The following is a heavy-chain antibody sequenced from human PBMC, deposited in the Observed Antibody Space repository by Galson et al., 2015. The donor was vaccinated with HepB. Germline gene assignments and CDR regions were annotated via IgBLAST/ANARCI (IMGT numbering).Heavy chain of an antibody. CDR3: AKGPSVKVAASEFDY. CDR1: GFTFGNYA. CDR2: IGVSGGNT. V-gene: IGHV3-23*01. J-gene: IGHJ4*02. Sequence: SLRLSCAASGFTFGNYAMNWVRQAPGKGLEWVSVIGVSGGNTHYADSVKGRFIISRDNSKDTLYLQMNSLRAEDTAVYYCAKGPSVKVAASEFDYWGQGTQVTVSS. D-gene: IGHD2-15*01.